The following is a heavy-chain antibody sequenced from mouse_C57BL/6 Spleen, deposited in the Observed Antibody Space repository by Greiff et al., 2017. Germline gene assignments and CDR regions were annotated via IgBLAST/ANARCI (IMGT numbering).Heavy chain of an antibody. V-gene: IGHV1-22*01. D-gene: IGHD1-1*01. CDR2: INPNNGGT. CDR1: GYTFTDYN. CDR3: GLYYDGSSYDYAMDY. J-gene: IGHJ4*01. Sequence: VQLQQSGPELVKPGASVKMSCKASGYTFTDYNMHWVKQSHGKSLEWIGYINPNNGGTSYNQKFKGKATLTVNKSSSTAYMELRSLTSEDSAVYYCGLYYDGSSYDYAMDYWGQGTSVTVSS.